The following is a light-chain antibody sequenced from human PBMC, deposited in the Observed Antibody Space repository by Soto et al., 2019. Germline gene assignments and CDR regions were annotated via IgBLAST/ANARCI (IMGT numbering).Light chain of an antibody. CDR2: EVS. Sequence: QSALTQRASVSGSPGQSITISCTGTSSDVGGYNYVSWYQQHPGKAPKLMIYEVSNRPSGVSNRFSGSKSGNTASLTISGLQAEDEADYYCSSYTSSSTLAYVFGTGTKLTVL. CDR1: SSDVGGYNY. CDR3: SSYTSSSTLAYV. J-gene: IGLJ1*01. V-gene: IGLV2-14*01.